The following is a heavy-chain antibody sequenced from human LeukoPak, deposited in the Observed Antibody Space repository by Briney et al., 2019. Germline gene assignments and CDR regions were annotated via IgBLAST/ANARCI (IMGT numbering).Heavy chain of an antibody. CDR2: IRSKAYGGTT. J-gene: IGHJ4*02. CDR1: GFTFGDYA. Sequence: PGRSLRLSCTASGFTFGDYAMSWFRQAPGKGLEWVGFIRSKAYGGTTEYAASVKGRFTISRDDSKSIANLQMNSPKNEDTAVYYCTRSLSIVVVPAATDCWGQGTLVTVSS. V-gene: IGHV3-49*03. D-gene: IGHD2-2*01. CDR3: TRSLSIVVVPAATDC.